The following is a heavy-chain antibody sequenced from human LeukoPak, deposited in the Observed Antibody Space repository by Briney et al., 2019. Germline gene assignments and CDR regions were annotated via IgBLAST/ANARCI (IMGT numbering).Heavy chain of an antibody. V-gene: IGHV4-31*03. D-gene: IGHD5-12*01. CDR2: IDRSGNT. J-gene: IGHJ4*02. Sequence: SETLSLTCTVSGDSISSGGHYWSWIRQHPGKGLEWIGYIDRSGNTYNNPSLESRITISVDTSKNQFSLKLSSVTAADTAVYYCARAVDMGYYFDYWGQGTLVTASS. CDR1: GDSISSGGHY. CDR3: ARAVDMGYYFDY.